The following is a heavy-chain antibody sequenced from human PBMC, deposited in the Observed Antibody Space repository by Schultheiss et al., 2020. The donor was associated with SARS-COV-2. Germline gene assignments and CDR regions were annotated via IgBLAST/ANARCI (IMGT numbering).Heavy chain of an antibody. CDR1: GGSISSGGYY. D-gene: IGHD3-10*01. Sequence: SETLSLTCTVSGGSISSGGYYWGWIRQPPGKGLEWIGSIYYSGSTYYNPSLKSRVTISVDTSKNQFSLKLSSVTAADTAVYYCARDLVVRGVIRWFDPWGQGTLVTVSS. CDR2: IYYSGST. CDR3: ARDLVVRGVIRWFDP. J-gene: IGHJ5*02. V-gene: IGHV4-39*07.